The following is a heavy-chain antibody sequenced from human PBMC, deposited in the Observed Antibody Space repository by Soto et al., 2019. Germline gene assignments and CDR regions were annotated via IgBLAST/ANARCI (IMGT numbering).Heavy chain of an antibody. D-gene: IGHD3-10*01. V-gene: IGHV4-30-2*01. Sequence: TLSLTCAVSGGSISSGGYSWSWIRQPPGKGLEWIGYIYHSGSTYYNPSLRSRVTISVDTSKNQFSLKLSSVTAADTAVYYCARTMVRGVIIDYWGQGTLVTVSS. CDR3: ARTMVRGVIIDY. CDR2: IYHSGST. J-gene: IGHJ4*02. CDR1: GGSISSGGYS.